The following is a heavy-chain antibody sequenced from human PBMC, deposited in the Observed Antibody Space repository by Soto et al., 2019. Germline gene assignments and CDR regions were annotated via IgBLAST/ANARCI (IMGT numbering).Heavy chain of an antibody. V-gene: IGHV1-69*01. CDR3: ARSQGSSTSLGIYYYNYYGMDV. D-gene: IGHD2-2*01. Sequence: QVQLVQSGAEVQKPGSSVKVSCKASGGTFSSYAISWVRQAPGQGLEWMGGIIPISDTTNYAQKFQGRVTITAVESTSTAYMELSSRRSEDTAVYYCARSQGSSTSLGIYYYNYYGMDVWGQGTTVTISS. J-gene: IGHJ6*02. CDR1: GGTFSSYA. CDR2: IIPISDTT.